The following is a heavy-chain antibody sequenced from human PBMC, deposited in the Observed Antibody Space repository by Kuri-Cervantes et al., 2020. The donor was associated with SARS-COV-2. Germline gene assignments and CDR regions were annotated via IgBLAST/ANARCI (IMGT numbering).Heavy chain of an antibody. J-gene: IGHJ4*02. CDR2: ISYDGSNK. CDR3: AKDGAIVGATSFDY. D-gene: IGHD1-26*01. V-gene: IGHV3-30-3*01. CDR1: GFTFSSYA. Sequence: GGSLRLSCAASGFTFSSYAMHWVRQAPGKGLEWVAVISYDGSNKYYADSVKGRFTISRDNSKNTLYLQMNSLRAEDTAVYFCAKDGAIVGATSFDYWGQGTLVTVSS.